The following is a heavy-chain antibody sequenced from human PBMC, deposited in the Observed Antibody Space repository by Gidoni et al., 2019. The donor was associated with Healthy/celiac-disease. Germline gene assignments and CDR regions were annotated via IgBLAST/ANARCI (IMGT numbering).Heavy chain of an antibody. J-gene: IGHJ4*02. D-gene: IGHD2-15*01. Sequence: QLQLQESGPGLVKPSETLSLTCTVSGGSISSSSYYWGWNRQPPGKGLEWIGSIYYSGSTYYNPSLKSRVTISVDTSKNQFSLKLSSVTAADTAVYYCARRLYYYDYWGQGTLVTVSS. V-gene: IGHV4-39*01. CDR3: ARRLYYYDY. CDR1: GGSISSSSYY. CDR2: IYYSGST.